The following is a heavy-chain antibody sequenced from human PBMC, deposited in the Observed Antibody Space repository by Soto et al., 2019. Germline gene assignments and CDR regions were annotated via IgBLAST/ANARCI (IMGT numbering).Heavy chain of an antibody. J-gene: IGHJ4*02. CDR1: GGSFSGYY. CDR2: INHSGST. CDR3: AREHYDFWSGYFH. Sequence: SETLSLTCAVYGGSFSGYYWSWIRQPPGKGLEWIGEINHSGSTNYNPSLKGRVTISVDTSKNQFSLKLSSVTAADTAVYYCAREHYDFWSGYFHWGQGTLVTVSS. V-gene: IGHV4-34*01. D-gene: IGHD3-3*01.